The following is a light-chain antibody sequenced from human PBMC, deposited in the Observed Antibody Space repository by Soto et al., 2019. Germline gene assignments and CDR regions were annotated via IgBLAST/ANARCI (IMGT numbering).Light chain of an antibody. CDR2: DGS. Sequence: EIVLTQSPATLSLSPGDRATLSCGANQSVRSSYVAWYQQKAGLAPRLLIYDGSSRASGIPDRFSGSGSGTDFTLTIGRLEPEDFALYYCQQYDNSAPLSFGGGTKV. CDR1: QSVRSSY. J-gene: IGKJ4*01. V-gene: IGKV3D-20*01. CDR3: QQYDNSAPLS.